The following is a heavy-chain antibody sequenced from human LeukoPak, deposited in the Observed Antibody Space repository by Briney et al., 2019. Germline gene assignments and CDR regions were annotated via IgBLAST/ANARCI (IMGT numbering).Heavy chain of an antibody. Sequence: SVKVSCKASGDTFSNYAISWVRQAPGQGLEWMGGIIPIFGTAKYAQKFQGRVTITADESTSTAYMELSSLRSEDTAVYYCARDARHRYCSSTTCYRGWLDPWGQGTLVTVSS. D-gene: IGHD2-2*01. CDR3: ARDARHRYCSSTTCYRGWLDP. V-gene: IGHV1-69*13. CDR1: GDTFSNYA. CDR2: IIPIFGTA. J-gene: IGHJ5*02.